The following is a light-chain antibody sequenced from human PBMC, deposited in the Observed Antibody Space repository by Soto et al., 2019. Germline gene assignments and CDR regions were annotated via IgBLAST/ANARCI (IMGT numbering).Light chain of an antibody. Sequence: EIVMTQSPATLSVSPGERATLSCTASQSVSSNLAWYQQKPGQAPRLLIYGASTRATGIPARFSGSVSGRVFTLTFSSLQSEEFAVYCCQQYNNWPPWTFGQGTKVDIK. CDR1: QSVSSN. J-gene: IGKJ1*01. CDR3: QQYNNWPPWT. V-gene: IGKV3-15*01. CDR2: GAS.